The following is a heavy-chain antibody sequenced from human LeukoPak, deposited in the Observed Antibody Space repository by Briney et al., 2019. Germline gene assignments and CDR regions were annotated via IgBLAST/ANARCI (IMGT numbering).Heavy chain of an antibody. V-gene: IGHV3-21*04. CDR1: GFTFSSYS. D-gene: IGHD1-26*01. Sequence: GGSLRLSCAASGFTFSSYSMNWVRQAPGKGLEWVSCISSSSSYIYYADSVKGRFTISRDNAKNSLYLQMNGLRAEDTAVYYCAKGGGSYQSYFDYWGRGTLVTVSS. CDR2: ISSSSSYI. J-gene: IGHJ4*02. CDR3: AKGGGSYQSYFDY.